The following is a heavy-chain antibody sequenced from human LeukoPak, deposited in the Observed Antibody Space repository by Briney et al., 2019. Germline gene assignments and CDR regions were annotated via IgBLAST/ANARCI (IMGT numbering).Heavy chain of an antibody. V-gene: IGHV1-2*02. CDR2: INPNSGGT. CDR1: GYTFTGYY. Sequence: ASVKVSCKASGYTFTGYYMHWVRQAPGQGLEWMGWINPNSGGTNYAQKFQGRVTMTRDTSISTAYMELSRLRSDDTAVYYCARGSRTLYYDSSGYGLWGGETLVTVSS. J-gene: IGHJ4*02. D-gene: IGHD3-22*01. CDR3: ARGSRTLYYDSSGYGL.